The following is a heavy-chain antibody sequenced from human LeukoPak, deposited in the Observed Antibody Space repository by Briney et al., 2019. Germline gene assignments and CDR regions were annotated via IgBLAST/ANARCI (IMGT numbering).Heavy chain of an antibody. J-gene: IGHJ4*02. CDR1: GFTFSSYT. Sequence: GGSLRLSCAASGFTFSSYTMNWVRQAPGKGLESVSSISSSSSHIYYADSVKGRFTISRDNTKSSLYLQMSSLRAEDMAVYYCARGGLGYGGNFFDYWGQGTLVTVSS. D-gene: IGHD4-23*01. CDR3: ARGGLGYGGNFFDY. V-gene: IGHV3-21*01. CDR2: ISSSSSHI.